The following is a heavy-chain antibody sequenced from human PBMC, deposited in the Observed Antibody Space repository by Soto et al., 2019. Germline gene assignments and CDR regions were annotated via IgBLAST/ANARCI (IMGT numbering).Heavy chain of an antibody. J-gene: IGHJ4*02. V-gene: IGHV1-3*05. CDR3: ARDGGAGRGNYFDY. Sequence: QVHLVQSGAEEKKPGASVKVSCKASGYTFTSYAIHWVRQAPGQRLEWMGWINTGNGNTKYSQKFQGRVTITRDTSANTGYMELSSLRSEDTAVYYCARDGGAGRGNYFDYWGQGTLVTVFS. D-gene: IGHD6-19*01. CDR2: INTGNGNT. CDR1: GYTFTSYA.